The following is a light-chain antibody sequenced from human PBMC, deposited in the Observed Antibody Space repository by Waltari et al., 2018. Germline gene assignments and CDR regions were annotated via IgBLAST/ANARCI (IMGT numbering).Light chain of an antibody. Sequence: HSALTQPRSVSGSLGQSVTISCTGTGSDTGGYNYASWYPQHPDKVPKLIIFDVAKRPSGVPDRVAGSKSGNTASLTISGLQAEDEADYYCCSDAGSYTFVFGVGTKVSVV. CDR3: CSDAGSYTFV. V-gene: IGLV2-11*01. J-gene: IGLJ1*01. CDR1: GSDTGGYNY. CDR2: DVA.